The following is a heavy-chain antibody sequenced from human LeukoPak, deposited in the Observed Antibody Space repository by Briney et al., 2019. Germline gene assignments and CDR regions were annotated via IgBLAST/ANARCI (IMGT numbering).Heavy chain of an antibody. CDR2: IYYSGST. D-gene: IGHD4-17*01. V-gene: IGHV4-30-4*01. CDR3: ARSAPYGDYVGYYYGMDV. CDR1: GGSLSSGDYY. J-gene: IGHJ6*04. Sequence: SQTLSLTCTVSGGSLSSGDYYWSWIRQPPGKGLEWIGYIYYSGSTYYNPSLKSRVTISVDTSKNQFSLKLSSVTAADTAVYYCARSAPYGDYVGYYYGMDVWGEGTTVTVSS.